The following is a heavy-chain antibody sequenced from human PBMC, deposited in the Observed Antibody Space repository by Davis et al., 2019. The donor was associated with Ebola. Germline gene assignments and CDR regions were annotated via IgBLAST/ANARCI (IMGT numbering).Heavy chain of an antibody. CDR3: ARVLGSYRDY. V-gene: IGHV3-48*02. J-gene: IGHJ4*02. CDR1: GFTFSNYS. D-gene: IGHD3-16*02. Sequence: PGGSLRLSCAASGFTFSNYSINWVRQAPGKGLEWVSYISTSSSIIYYADSVKGRFTISRDNAKNSVYLQMNSLRDEDTAVYYCARVLGSYRDYWGQGTLVTVSS. CDR2: ISTSSSII.